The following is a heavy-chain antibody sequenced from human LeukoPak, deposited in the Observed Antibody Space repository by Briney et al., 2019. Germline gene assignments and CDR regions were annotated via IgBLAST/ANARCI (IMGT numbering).Heavy chain of an antibody. Sequence: SETLSLTCAVYGGSFSGHYWSWIRQPPGKGLEWIGEINHSGSTNYNPSLKSRVTISVVTSKNQFSLKLSSVTAADTAVYYCARGPYPNPRAWGQGTLVTISS. D-gene: IGHD1-14*01. CDR1: GGSFSGHY. J-gene: IGHJ5*02. CDR2: INHSGST. CDR3: ARGPYPNPRA. V-gene: IGHV4-34*01.